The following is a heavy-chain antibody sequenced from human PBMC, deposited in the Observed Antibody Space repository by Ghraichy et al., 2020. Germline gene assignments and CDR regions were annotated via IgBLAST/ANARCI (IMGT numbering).Heavy chain of an antibody. CDR2: IYYSGST. V-gene: IGHV4-59*01. J-gene: IGHJ5*02. CDR3: ARLIAVAGALNYNWFDP. Sequence: SETLSLTCTVSGGSISSYYWSWIRQPPGKGLEWIGYIYYSGSTNYNPSLKSRVTISVDTSKNQFSLKLSSVTAADTAVYYCARLIAVAGALNYNWFDPWGQGTLVTVSS. D-gene: IGHD6-19*01. CDR1: GGSISSYY.